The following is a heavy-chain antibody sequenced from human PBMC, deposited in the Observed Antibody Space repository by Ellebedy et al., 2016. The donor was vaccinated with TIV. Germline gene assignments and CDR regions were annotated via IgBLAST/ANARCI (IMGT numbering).Heavy chain of an antibody. Sequence: MPGGSLRLSCTVSGDSISRGGYYWGWIRQLPGKGLEWIGSIYYSGSTYYNPSLKSRVTISVDTSKNQFSLKLSSVTAADTAAYYCARPPIVGGTVAFDYWGQGILVTVSS. V-gene: IGHV4-39*01. J-gene: IGHJ4*02. CDR2: IYYSGST. CDR3: ARPPIVGGTVAFDY. CDR1: GDSISRGGYY. D-gene: IGHD1-26*01.